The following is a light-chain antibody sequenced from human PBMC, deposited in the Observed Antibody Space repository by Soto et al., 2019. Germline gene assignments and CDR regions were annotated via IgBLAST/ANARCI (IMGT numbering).Light chain of an antibody. Sequence: QSVLTQPPSVSGSPGQSVAISCTGTSSDVGGYNRVSWYQQPPGTAPKLMIYEVSNRPSGVPDRFSGSKSGNTASLTISGLQAEDEADYYCNSYTSSSTWVFGGGTKLTVL. V-gene: IGLV2-18*02. J-gene: IGLJ3*02. CDR2: EVS. CDR3: NSYTSSSTWV. CDR1: SSDVGGYNR.